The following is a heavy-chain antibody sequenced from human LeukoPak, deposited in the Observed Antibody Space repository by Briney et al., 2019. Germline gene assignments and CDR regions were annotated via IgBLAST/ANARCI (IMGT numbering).Heavy chain of an antibody. D-gene: IGHD2-2*01. V-gene: IGHV1-8*01. J-gene: IGHJ4*02. CDR1: GYTFTNFD. CDR3: ARAPMGTAALY. CDR2: MNPVSGKA. Sequence: ASVKVSCKASGYTFTNFDINWVRQAPGQGLEWMGWMNPVSGKAGSAQKFQGRVTLTRDMSISTAYMELSSLTFDDTAFYYCARAPMGTAALYWGQGTLITVSS.